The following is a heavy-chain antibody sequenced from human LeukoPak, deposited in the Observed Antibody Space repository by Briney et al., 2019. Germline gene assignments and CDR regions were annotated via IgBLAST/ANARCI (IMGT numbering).Heavy chain of an antibody. CDR3: ARWVTTIDY. Sequence: PGGSLRLSCAASGFTFSSYSMNWVRQAPGKGLEWVSYISSSSSTIYYADSVKGRFTISRDNAKNSLYLQMNSLRAEDTAVYYCARWVTTIDYWGQGTLVTVSS. V-gene: IGHV3-48*04. CDR2: ISSSSSTI. J-gene: IGHJ4*02. D-gene: IGHD4-17*01. CDR1: GFTFSSYS.